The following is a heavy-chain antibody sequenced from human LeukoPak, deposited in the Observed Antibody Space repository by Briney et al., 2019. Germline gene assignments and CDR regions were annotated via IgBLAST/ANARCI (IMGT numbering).Heavy chain of an antibody. CDR3: ARDVGPNDYVDY. J-gene: IGHJ4*02. Sequence: GGSLRLSCAASGFTFSSYWMSWVRQAPGKGLECVANIKQDGSRKYYVDSVKGRFTISRDNAKNSLYLQMNSLRSEDTAVYYCARDVGPNDYVDYWGQGTLVTVSS. CDR1: GFTFSSYW. V-gene: IGHV3-7*01. D-gene: IGHD2-8*01. CDR2: IKQDGSRK.